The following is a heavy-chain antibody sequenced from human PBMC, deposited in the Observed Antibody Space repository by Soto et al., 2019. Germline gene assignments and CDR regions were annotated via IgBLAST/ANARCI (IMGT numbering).Heavy chain of an antibody. Sequence: PSETLSLTCTVSGGSISSYYWSWIRQPPGKGLEWIGYIYYSGSTNYNPSLKSRVTISVDTSKNQFSLKLSSVTAADTAVYYCARATFTYYEYYFDYWGQGTLVTVSS. V-gene: IGHV4-59*01. J-gene: IGHJ4*02. CDR2: IYYSGST. CDR1: GGSISSYY. CDR3: ARATFTYYEYYFDY. D-gene: IGHD3-3*01.